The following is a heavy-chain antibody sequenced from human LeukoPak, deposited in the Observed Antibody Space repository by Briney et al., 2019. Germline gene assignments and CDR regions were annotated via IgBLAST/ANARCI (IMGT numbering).Heavy chain of an antibody. Sequence: GGSLRLSCAASKFAFSSYAMSWVRQAPGKGLEWVSAISGGGGNTYYADSVKGRFTISRDNSKNTLYLQMNSLRAEDTAVYYCARGFGELTTVTTGVFDYWGQGTLVTVSS. V-gene: IGHV3-23*01. CDR2: ISGGGGNT. J-gene: IGHJ4*02. D-gene: IGHD4-11*01. CDR3: ARGFGELTTVTTGVFDY. CDR1: KFAFSSYA.